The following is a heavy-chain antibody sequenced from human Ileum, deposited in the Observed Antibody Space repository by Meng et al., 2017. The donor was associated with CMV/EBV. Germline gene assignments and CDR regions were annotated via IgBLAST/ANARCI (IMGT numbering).Heavy chain of an antibody. D-gene: IGHD6-19*01. Sequence: VPFVQFGSEVMKPGPSAKASSTASGYTFTDYYIHWVRQAPGQGLEWMGWINSKNDGTNYARKFQGRVTMTRETSISTAHMELSGLMSDNTAVYYCVRSSGWSRFDYWGQGTLVTVSS. CDR3: VRSSGWSRFDY. J-gene: IGHJ4*02. CDR1: GYTFTDYY. CDR2: INSKNDGT. V-gene: IGHV1-2*02.